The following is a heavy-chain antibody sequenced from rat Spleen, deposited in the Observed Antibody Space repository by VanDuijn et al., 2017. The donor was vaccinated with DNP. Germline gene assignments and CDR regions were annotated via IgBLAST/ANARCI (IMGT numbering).Heavy chain of an antibody. CDR1: GFTFSDYN. CDR2: ITNSGDST. V-gene: IGHV5S23*01. CDR3: TTGYGY. D-gene: IGHD1-4*01. Sequence: EVQLVESGGDLVQPGRSLKLSCAASGFTFSDYNMAWVRQAPTKGLEWVASITNSGDSTYYRDSVKGRFTISRDNAKITLYLQMDSLRSEDTATYYCTTGYGYWGQGVMVTVSS. J-gene: IGHJ2*01.